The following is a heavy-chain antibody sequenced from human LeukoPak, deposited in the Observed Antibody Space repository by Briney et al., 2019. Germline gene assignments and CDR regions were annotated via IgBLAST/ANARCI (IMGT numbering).Heavy chain of an antibody. CDR2: IRGDGNRT. D-gene: IGHD5-18*01. V-gene: IGHV3-43*02. CDR3: AKDARLIHLWSIVYYYFYMDV. Sequence: AGSLSLSCAVSGFSFDGHAMHWVRQPQGPGLGWVSVIRGDGNRTYYTDSVKDRFTASTAHSKNSLYLQLNSLRSEDTALYYCAKDARLIHLWSIVYYYFYMDVWGKGTAVTVSS. J-gene: IGHJ6*03. CDR1: GFSFDGHA.